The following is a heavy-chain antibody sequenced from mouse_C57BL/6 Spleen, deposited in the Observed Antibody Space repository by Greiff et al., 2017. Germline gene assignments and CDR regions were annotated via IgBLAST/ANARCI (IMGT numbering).Heavy chain of an antibody. CDR1: GYTFTDYE. Sequence: VQLQQSGAELVRPGASVTLSCKASGYTFTDYEMHWVQQTPVHGLEWIGAIDPETGGTAYNQKFKGKAILTADKSSSTAYMELRSLTSEDSAVYYCSLLWSSYFDYWGQGTTLTVSS. D-gene: IGHD2-1*01. J-gene: IGHJ2*01. CDR3: SLLWSSYFDY. V-gene: IGHV1-15*01. CDR2: IDPETGGT.